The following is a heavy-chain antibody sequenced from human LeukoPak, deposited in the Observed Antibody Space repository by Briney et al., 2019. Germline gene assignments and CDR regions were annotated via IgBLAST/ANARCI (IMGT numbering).Heavy chain of an antibody. Sequence: ASVKVSCKASGYTFTNYYIHWVRQAPGQGLEWMGIINPSGSSTSYAQKFQGRVTMTRDTSTSTVYMELSSLRSENTAVYYCAGGTTNTKGAFDMWGQGTMVTVSS. CDR2: INPSGSST. CDR1: GYTFTNYY. V-gene: IGHV1-46*01. J-gene: IGHJ3*02. CDR3: AGGTTNTKGAFDM. D-gene: IGHD2-8*01.